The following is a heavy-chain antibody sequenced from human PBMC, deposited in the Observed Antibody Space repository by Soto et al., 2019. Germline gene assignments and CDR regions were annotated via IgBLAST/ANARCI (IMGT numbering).Heavy chain of an antibody. CDR2: ICRRAIT. CDR1: PGSKQSNNC. J-gene: IGHJ6*02. V-gene: IGHV4-4*02. Sequence: SQTMPRTRTVSPGSKQSNNCWPSLRQSPGKRLQWNGEICRRAITNYHPSLKGRVTISVDNSKNQFSLKLTSVSAADTAVYYCARGGYDYWSGYSGSLSQSSAMDVWGQGTAVTVSS. CDR3: ARGGYDYWSGYSGSLSQSSAMDV. D-gene: IGHD3-3*01.